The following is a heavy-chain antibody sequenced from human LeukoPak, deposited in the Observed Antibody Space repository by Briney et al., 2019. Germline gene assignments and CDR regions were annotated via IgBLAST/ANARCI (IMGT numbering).Heavy chain of an antibody. CDR1: GFTFSSYG. J-gene: IGHJ3*02. D-gene: IGHD2-21*01. V-gene: IGHV3-33*01. Sequence: PGGSLRLSCAASGFTFSSYGMHWVRQAPGKGLEWGAVIWYDGSDKYYADSVKGRFTISRDNSKNTLYLQMNSLRAEDTAVYYCARGVVVLHWRDAFDIWGQGTMVTVSS. CDR2: IWYDGSDK. CDR3: ARGVVVLHWRDAFDI.